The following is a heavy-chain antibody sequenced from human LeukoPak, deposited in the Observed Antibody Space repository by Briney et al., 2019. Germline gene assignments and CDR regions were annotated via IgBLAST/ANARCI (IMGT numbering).Heavy chain of an antibody. D-gene: IGHD3-9*01. Sequence: GGSLRLSCAASGFTFSSYGMHWVRQAPGKGLEWVAFIRYDGSNKYYADSVKGRFTISRDNSKNTLYLQMNSLRAEDTAVYYCAKRRTYYDILLDYWGQGTLVTVSS. V-gene: IGHV3-30*02. CDR2: IRYDGSNK. CDR1: GFTFSSYG. CDR3: AKRRTYYDILLDY. J-gene: IGHJ4*02.